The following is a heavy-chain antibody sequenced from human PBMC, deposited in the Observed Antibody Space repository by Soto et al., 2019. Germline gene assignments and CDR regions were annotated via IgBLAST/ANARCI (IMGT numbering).Heavy chain of an antibody. CDR3: ARDHRKEGPNYDFWSGTNYGMDV. CDR2: IHYSGST. J-gene: IGHJ6*01. D-gene: IGHD3-3*01. V-gene: IGHV4-59*01. Sequence: SETLSLTCTVSGGSISSYYWSWIRQPPGKGLEWIGYIHYSGSTNYNPSLKSRVTISVDTSKNQFSLKLGSVTAADTAVYYCARDHRKEGPNYDFWSGTNYGMDVWG. CDR1: GGSISSYY.